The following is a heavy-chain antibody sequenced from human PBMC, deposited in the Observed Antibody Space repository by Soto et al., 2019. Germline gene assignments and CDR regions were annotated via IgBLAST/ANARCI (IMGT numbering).Heavy chain of an antibody. CDR3: ARDQCFGGGRSCYYFDF. J-gene: IGHJ4*02. CDR2: ISNDGRGK. Sequence: QVHLVESGEGVVQPGRSQRLSCAASGFTFTSYDINWVRQAPGKGLEWVAVISNDGRGKYYADSVKGRFTISRDNSKNTLYLQMNSLRSDDTAVYYCARDQCFGGGRSCYYFDFWGQGTLVTVSS. D-gene: IGHD2-15*01. V-gene: IGHV3-30*04. CDR1: GFTFTSYD.